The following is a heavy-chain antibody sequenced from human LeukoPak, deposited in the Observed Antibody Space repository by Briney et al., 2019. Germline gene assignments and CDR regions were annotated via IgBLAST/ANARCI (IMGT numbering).Heavy chain of an antibody. J-gene: IGHJ4*02. CDR3: AKDPSDFLVDC. V-gene: IGHV3-23*01. CDR1: GFTFSSYG. Sequence: GGSLRLSCAASGFTFSSYGMHWVRQAPGKGLQWVAAISGSGGTTYYADSVKGRFTISRDNSKNTVYLQLSSLRAEDTAVYYCAKDPSDFLVDCWGQGTLVTVSS. D-gene: IGHD2-21*02. CDR2: ISGSGGTT.